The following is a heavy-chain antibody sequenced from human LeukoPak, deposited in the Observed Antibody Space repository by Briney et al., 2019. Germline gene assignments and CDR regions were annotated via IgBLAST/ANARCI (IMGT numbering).Heavy chain of an antibody. CDR1: GFTFSSYS. CDR3: ARLVQLERQFDY. D-gene: IGHD1-1*01. J-gene: IGHJ4*02. V-gene: IGHV3-21*01. CDR2: ISSSSSYI. Sequence: PGGSLRLSCAASGFTFSSYSMNWGRQAPGKGLEWVSSISSSSSYIYYADSVKGRFTISRDNAKNSLYLQMNSLRAEDTAVYYCARLVQLERQFDYWGQGTLVTVSS.